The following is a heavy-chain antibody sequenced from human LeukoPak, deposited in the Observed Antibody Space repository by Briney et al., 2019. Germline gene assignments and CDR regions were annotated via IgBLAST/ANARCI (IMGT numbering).Heavy chain of an antibody. CDR2: INHSGST. J-gene: IGHJ6*03. CDR3: ARCGIGIAAGPYYYMDV. CDR1: GGSFSGYY. V-gene: IGHV4-34*01. D-gene: IGHD6-13*01. Sequence: SETLSLTCAVYGGSFSGYYWSWIRQPPGKGLEWIGEINHSGSTNYNPSLKSRVTISVDTSKNQFSLKLSSVTAADTAVYYCARCGIGIAAGPYYYMDVWGKGTTVTVSS.